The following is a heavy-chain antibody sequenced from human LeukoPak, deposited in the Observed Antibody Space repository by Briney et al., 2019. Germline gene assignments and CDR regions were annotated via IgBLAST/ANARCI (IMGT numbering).Heavy chain of an antibody. V-gene: IGHV4-38-2*01. D-gene: IGHD2-2*01. Sequence: SEILSLTCVVSDFSISSGHYWGWIRQPPGKGLEWIGTIYHSGSTYYTPSLQSRVTISVDMSKNQFSLRLSRVTVADTAVYFCARSTFSHASTRGYDYWGQGILVTVSS. CDR2: IYHSGST. CDR1: DFSISSGHY. J-gene: IGHJ4*02. CDR3: ARSTFSHASTRGYDY.